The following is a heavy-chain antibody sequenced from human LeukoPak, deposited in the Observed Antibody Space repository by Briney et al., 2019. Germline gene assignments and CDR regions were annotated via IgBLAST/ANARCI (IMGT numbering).Heavy chain of an antibody. CDR1: GYTFTSYA. CDR3: ARADTMVRGVPTSY. V-gene: IGHV1-3*01. CDR2: INAGNGNT. Sequence: ASVKVSCKASGYTFTSYAMHWVRQAPGQRLEWMGWINAGNGNTKYSQKFQGRVTITRDTSASTAYMELSSLRSEDTAVYYCARADTMVRGVPTSYWGQGTLVTVSP. D-gene: IGHD3-10*01. J-gene: IGHJ4*02.